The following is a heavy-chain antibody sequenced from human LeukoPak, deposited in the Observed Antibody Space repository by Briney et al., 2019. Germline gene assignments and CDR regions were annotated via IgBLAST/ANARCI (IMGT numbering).Heavy chain of an antibody. V-gene: IGHV3-30*04. CDR3: ARDVNKVVVSTFDY. Sequence: GRSLRLSCAASGFTFSSYAMHWVRQAPGKGPEWVAVISYDGSNKYYADSVKGRFTISRDNSKNTLYLQMNSLRAEDTAVYYCARDVNKVVVSTFDYWGQGTLVTVSS. CDR1: GFTFSSYA. CDR2: ISYDGSNK. D-gene: IGHD3-22*01. J-gene: IGHJ4*02.